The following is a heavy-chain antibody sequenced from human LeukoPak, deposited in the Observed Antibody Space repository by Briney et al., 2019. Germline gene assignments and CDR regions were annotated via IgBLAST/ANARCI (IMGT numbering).Heavy chain of an antibody. Sequence: GASVKVSCKASGYTFTSYYMHWVRQAPGQGLEWMGIINPSGGSTSYAQKFQGRVTMTRDTSTSTVYMELSSLRSEDTAVYYCARDLGRLRFLEWLPNYYYYGMDVWGQGTTVTVSS. D-gene: IGHD3-3*01. CDR1: GYTFTSYY. V-gene: IGHV1-46*01. CDR2: INPSGGST. CDR3: ARDLGRLRFLEWLPNYYYYGMDV. J-gene: IGHJ6*02.